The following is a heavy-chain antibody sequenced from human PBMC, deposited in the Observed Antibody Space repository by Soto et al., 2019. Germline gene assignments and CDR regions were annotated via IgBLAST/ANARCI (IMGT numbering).Heavy chain of an antibody. CDR1: GFAVSSKY. D-gene: IGHD3-10*01. V-gene: IGHV3-53*01. CDR3: ASQWLGNHDAFDI. J-gene: IGHJ3*02. CDR2: ICSGGNT. Sequence: GGSLRLSCAASGFAVSSKYMSWVRQAPGKGLEWVSLICSGGNTYYPHSVKGRLTISRDNSKNTLYLQMNSLRAEDTAVYYCASQWLGNHDAFDIWGQGTLVTVSS.